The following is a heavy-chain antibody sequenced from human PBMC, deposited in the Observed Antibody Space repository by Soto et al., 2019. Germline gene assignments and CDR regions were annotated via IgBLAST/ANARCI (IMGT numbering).Heavy chain of an antibody. CDR3: AKLIRGSYTSEYFQH. V-gene: IGHV3-23*01. Sequence: PGGSLRLSCAASVLTFSSYAMSWVRQAPGKGLDWVSDISGSGGSTYYADSVKGRFTISRDNSKNTLYLQMNSLRAEDTAVYYCAKLIRGSYTSEYFQHWGQGTLVTVSS. CDR2: ISGSGGST. D-gene: IGHD1-26*01. CDR1: VLTFSSYA. J-gene: IGHJ1*01.